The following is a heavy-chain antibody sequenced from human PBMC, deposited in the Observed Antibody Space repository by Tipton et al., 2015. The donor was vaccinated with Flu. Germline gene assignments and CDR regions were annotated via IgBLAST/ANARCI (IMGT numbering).Heavy chain of an antibody. J-gene: IGHJ3*02. V-gene: IGHV4-61*02. CDR1: GGSISSGSYY. CDR3: AREGFDSSGYRAGDAFDI. D-gene: IGHD3-22*01. Sequence: TLSLTCTVSGGSISSGSYYWSWIRQPAGKGLEWIGRIDTSGSTNYNPSLKSRVTISVDTSKNQFSLKLSSVTAADTAVYYCAREGFDSSGYRAGDAFDIWGQGTMVTVSS. CDR2: IDTSGST.